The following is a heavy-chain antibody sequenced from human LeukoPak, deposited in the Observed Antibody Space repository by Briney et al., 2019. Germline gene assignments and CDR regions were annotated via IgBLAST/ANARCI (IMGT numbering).Heavy chain of an antibody. CDR3: AVSLTVLGDSFDY. CDR2: ISSSSSYI. J-gene: IGHJ4*02. Sequence: ETLSLTCTVSGGSLSSYYWNWIRQPPGKGLEWVSSISSSSSYIYYADSVKGRFTISRDNAKNSLYLQMNSLRAEDTAVYYCAVSLTVLGDSFDYWGQGTLVTVSS. D-gene: IGHD4-17*01. CDR1: GGSLSSYY. V-gene: IGHV3-21*01.